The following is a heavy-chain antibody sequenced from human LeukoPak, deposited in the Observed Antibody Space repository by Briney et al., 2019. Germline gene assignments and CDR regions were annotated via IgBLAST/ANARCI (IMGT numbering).Heavy chain of an antibody. CDR3: AGGWTYDYGVVV. V-gene: IGHV3-48*02. CDR1: GFTFSSYS. D-gene: IGHD3/OR15-3a*01. CDR2: ISSGSGTI. Sequence: SGGSLRLSCAASGFTFSSYSMNWVRQAPGKGLEWISYISSGSGTIYDGDSVKGRFTISRDNAKNSLYLQMNSLRDEDTAVYYCAGGWTYDYGVVVWGQGTTVTVSS. J-gene: IGHJ6*02.